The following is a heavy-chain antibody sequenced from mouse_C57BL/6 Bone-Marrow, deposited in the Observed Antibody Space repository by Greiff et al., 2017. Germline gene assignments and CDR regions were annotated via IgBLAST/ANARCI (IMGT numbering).Heavy chain of an antibody. J-gene: IGHJ3*01. CDR2: ISGGGGNT. CDR1: GFTFSSYT. CDR3: ARPAWFAY. V-gene: IGHV5-9*01. Sequence: EVQWVESGGGLVKPGGSLKLSCAASGFTFSSYTMSWVRQTPEKRLEWVATISGGGGNTYYPDSVKGRFTISRDNAKNTLYLQMSSLRSEDTALYYCARPAWFAYWGQGTLVTVSA.